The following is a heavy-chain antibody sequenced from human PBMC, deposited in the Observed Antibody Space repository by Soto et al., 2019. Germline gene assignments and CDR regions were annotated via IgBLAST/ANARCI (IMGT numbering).Heavy chain of an antibody. CDR1: GGSVSSGSYY. V-gene: IGHV4-61*01. CDR3: ARDIWGGDSY. J-gene: IGHJ4*02. CDR2: IYYSGST. D-gene: IGHD3-16*01. Sequence: AETLSLPCTVSGGSVSSGSYYWIWIRQPPGKGLEWIGYIYYSGSTNYNPSLKSRVTISVDTSKNQSSLKLSSVTAADTAVYYCARDIWGGDSYWGQGTLVTVAS.